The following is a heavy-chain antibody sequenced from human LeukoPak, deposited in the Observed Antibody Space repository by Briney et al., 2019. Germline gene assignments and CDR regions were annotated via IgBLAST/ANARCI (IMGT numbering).Heavy chain of an antibody. Sequence: KPSETLSLTCTVSGGSISSGSYYWSWTRQPAGKGLERIGRIYTSGSTNYNPSLKSRVTISVDTSKNQFSLKLSSVTAADTAVYYCARVPLAAAGTGGYYFDYWGQGTLVTVSS. V-gene: IGHV4-61*02. J-gene: IGHJ4*02. D-gene: IGHD6-13*01. CDR3: ARVPLAAAGTGGYYFDY. CDR2: IYTSGST. CDR1: GGSISSGSYY.